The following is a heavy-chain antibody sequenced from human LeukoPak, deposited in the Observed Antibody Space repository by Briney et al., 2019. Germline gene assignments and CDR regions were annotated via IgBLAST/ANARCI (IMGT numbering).Heavy chain of an antibody. CDR3: ARGRITMVRGVFIKRGYYFDY. J-gene: IGHJ4*02. Sequence: GGSLRLSCAASGFTVSSNYMSWVRQAPGKGLEWVSVIYSGGSTYYADSVKGRFTISRDNSKNTLYLQMNSLRAEDTAVYYCARGRITMVRGVFIKRGYYFDYWGQGTLVTVSS. D-gene: IGHD3-10*01. CDR1: GFTVSSNY. CDR2: IYSGGST. V-gene: IGHV3-53*01.